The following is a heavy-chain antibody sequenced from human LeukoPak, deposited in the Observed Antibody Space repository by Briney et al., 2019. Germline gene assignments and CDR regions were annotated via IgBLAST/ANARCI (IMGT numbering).Heavy chain of an antibody. CDR3: ARGVEPLAANTLAY. J-gene: IGHJ4*02. Sequence: GGSLRLSCAASGYTLITNDMTWVRQAPGKGLEWVSVLYSDGNTKYADSVQGRFTIPRDNSKNTLYLEMNSLSPDDTAVYYCARGVEPLAANTLAYWGQGTLVTVSS. V-gene: IGHV3-53*01. D-gene: IGHD1-14*01. CDR2: LYSDGNT. CDR1: GYTLITND.